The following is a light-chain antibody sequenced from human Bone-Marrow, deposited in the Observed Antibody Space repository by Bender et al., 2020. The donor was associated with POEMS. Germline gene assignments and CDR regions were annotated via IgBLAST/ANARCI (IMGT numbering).Light chain of an antibody. CDR2: DDD. V-gene: IGLV1-36*01. J-gene: IGLJ3*02. CDR3: SAWVDSLGSWV. CDR1: SSNIGNHG. Sequence: QSVVTQPASLSEAPRQRVTISCSGSSSNIGNHGVNWYQQLPGEATKLLIYDDDLLTPGVSDRFSASKSGSSASLAISELQSEDEALYYCSAWVDSLGSWVFGGGNKLTVL.